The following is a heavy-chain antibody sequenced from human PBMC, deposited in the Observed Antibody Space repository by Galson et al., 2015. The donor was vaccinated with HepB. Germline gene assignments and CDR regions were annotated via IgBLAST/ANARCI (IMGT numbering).Heavy chain of an antibody. J-gene: IGHJ6*03. D-gene: IGHD3-10*01. CDR3: SRGPFYGSGSYYKYFYYYYMDV. CDR2: INHSGST. CDR1: GGSFSGHY. Sequence: LSLTCGVSGGSFSGHYWSWLRQPPGKGLEWIGEINHSGSTNYSPSLKSRVTISVDTSKNQFSLKLSSVTAAETAVYYCSRGPFYGSGSYYKYFYYYYMDVWGKGTTVTVSS. V-gene: IGHV4-34*01.